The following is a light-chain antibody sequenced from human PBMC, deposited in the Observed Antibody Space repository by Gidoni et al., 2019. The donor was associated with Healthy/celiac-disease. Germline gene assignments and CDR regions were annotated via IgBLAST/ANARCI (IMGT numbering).Light chain of an antibody. CDR1: QSVSSN. V-gene: IGKV3-15*01. CDR2: GAS. J-gene: IGKJ2*01. CDR3: QQYNNWPPYT. Sequence: EIVMTQAPATLSVSPGESATLSCRASQSVSSNLAWYQQKPGQAPRLLIYGASTRATGFPARFSGSGSGTEFPLTISSLRSEDFAVYYCQQYNNWPPYTFGQGTKLEIK.